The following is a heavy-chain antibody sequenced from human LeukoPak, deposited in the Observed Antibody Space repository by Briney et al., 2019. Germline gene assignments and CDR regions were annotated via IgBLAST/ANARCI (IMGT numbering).Heavy chain of an antibody. J-gene: IGHJ4*02. D-gene: IGHD6-19*01. CDR2: IWYDGSNK. V-gene: IGHV3-33*06. CDR3: AKPGGGWYGINYYFDY. CDR1: GFTFSSYG. Sequence: GGSLRLSCAASGFTFSSYGMHWVRQAPGKGLEWVAVIWYDGSNKYYADSVKGRFTISRDNSKNTLYLQMNSLRAEDTAVYYCAKPGGGWYGINYYFDYWGQGTLVTVSS.